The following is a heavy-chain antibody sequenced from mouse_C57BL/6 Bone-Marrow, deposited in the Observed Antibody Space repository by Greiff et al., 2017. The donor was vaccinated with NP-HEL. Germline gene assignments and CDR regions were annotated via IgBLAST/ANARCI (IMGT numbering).Heavy chain of an antibody. Sequence: DVKLVESGGGLVQPGGSLSLSCAASGFTFTDYYMSWVRQPPGKALEWLGFIRNKANGYTTEYSASVKGRFTISRANSPSILYLQIHPLRAAHSATYYGARYRSSGYFDVWGTGTTVTVSS. V-gene: IGHV7-3*01. J-gene: IGHJ1*03. CDR1: GFTFTDYY. CDR3: ARYRSSGYFDV. CDR2: IRNKANGYTT. D-gene: IGHD1-1*01.